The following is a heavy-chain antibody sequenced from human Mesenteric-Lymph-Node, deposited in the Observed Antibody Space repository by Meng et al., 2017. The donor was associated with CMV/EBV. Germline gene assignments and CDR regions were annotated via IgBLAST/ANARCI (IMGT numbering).Heavy chain of an antibody. Sequence: GESLKISCAASGFTVSSNYMSWVRQAPGKGLEWVSVIYSGGSTYYADSVKGRFTISRDNSKNTLYLQMDSLRAEETAVYYCAKGLSAYYFDYWGQGTLVTVSS. CDR3: AKGLSAYYFDY. V-gene: IGHV3-53*01. CDR1: GFTVSSNY. J-gene: IGHJ4*02. D-gene: IGHD3-16*02. CDR2: IYSGGST.